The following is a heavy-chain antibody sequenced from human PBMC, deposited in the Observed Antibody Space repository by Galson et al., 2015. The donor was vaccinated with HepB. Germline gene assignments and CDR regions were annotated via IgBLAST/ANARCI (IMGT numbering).Heavy chain of an antibody. CDR1: GFTFSSYG. CDR2: IRYDGSNK. J-gene: IGHJ4*02. D-gene: IGHD4-17*01. Sequence: SLRLSCAASGFTFSSYGMHWVRQAPGKGLEWVAFIRYDGSNKYYADSVKGRFTISRDNSKNTLYLQMNSLRAEDTAVYYCAKIWVTTGVMGRSPPYWGQGALVTVSS. V-gene: IGHV3-30*02. CDR3: AKIWVTTGVMGRSPPY.